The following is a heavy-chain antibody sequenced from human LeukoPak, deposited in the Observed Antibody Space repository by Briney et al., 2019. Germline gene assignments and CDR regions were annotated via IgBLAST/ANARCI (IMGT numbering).Heavy chain of an antibody. D-gene: IGHD3-10*01. J-gene: IGHJ5*02. CDR3: ARINMENWFDP. CDR1: GYTFTSYG. Sequence: GASLKVSCKASGYTFTSYGISWVRQAPGQGPEWMGWISAYNGNTNYAQKLQGRVTMTTDTSTSTAYMELRSLRSDDTAVYYCARINMENWFDPWGQGALVTVSS. CDR2: ISAYNGNT. V-gene: IGHV1-18*01.